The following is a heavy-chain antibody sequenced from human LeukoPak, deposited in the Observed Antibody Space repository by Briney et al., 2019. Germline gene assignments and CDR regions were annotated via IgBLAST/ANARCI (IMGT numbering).Heavy chain of an antibody. CDR2: INHSGST. Sequence: SETLSLTCAVYGGSFSGYYWSWIRQPPGKGLEWIGEINHSGSTNYNPSLKSRVTISVDTSKNQFSLKLSSVTAADTAVYYCARPHIAARSYYYMDVWGKGTTVTVSS. D-gene: IGHD6-6*01. CDR3: ARPHIAARSYYYMDV. J-gene: IGHJ6*03. CDR1: GGSFSGYY. V-gene: IGHV4-34*01.